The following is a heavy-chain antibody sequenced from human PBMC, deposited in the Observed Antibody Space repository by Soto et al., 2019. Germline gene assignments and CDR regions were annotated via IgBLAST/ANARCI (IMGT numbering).Heavy chain of an antibody. Sequence: SETLSLTCAVSGGSITIGQWCSWVRQPPGKGLEWIGEIYHSGSSNYNPSLKSRVTISVDKSKTQFSLRLSSVTAADTAVYYCARQSFWSGFSSYGMDVWGQGTTVTV. CDR2: IYHSGSS. V-gene: IGHV4-4*02. D-gene: IGHD3-3*01. CDR1: GGSITIGQW. CDR3: ARQSFWSGFSSYGMDV. J-gene: IGHJ6*02.